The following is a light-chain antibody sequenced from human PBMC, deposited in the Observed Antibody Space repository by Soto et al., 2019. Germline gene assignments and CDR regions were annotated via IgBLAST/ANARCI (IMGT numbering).Light chain of an antibody. CDR3: QQFNNWPLWT. Sequence: EIVMTQSPGTLSVSPGERATLSCRASQSVNSNLAWYQQKPGQAPRLLIYGASTSATGIPARFSGSGSGTEFTLTISSLQSEDFAVYYCQQFNNWPLWTFGQGTKVEIK. V-gene: IGKV3-15*01. J-gene: IGKJ1*01. CDR2: GAS. CDR1: QSVNSN.